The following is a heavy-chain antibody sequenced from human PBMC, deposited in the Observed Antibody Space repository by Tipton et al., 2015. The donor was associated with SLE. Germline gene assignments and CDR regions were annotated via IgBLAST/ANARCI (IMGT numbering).Heavy chain of an antibody. CDR3: ARDDFWSGREWFDP. Sequence: TLSLTCTVSGGSISRGSYYWSWIRQPAGKGLEWIGRIYTSGSTNYNPSLKSRVIISVDTSKNQFSLKLSSVTAADTAVYYCARDDFWSGREWFDPWGQGTLVTVSS. D-gene: IGHD3-3*01. J-gene: IGHJ5*02. V-gene: IGHV4-61*02. CDR2: IYTSGST. CDR1: GGSISRGSYY.